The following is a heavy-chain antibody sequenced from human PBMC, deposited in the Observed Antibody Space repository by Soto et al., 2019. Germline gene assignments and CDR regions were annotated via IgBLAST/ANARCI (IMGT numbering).Heavy chain of an antibody. Sequence: EVQLVESGGGLVQPGRSLRLSCAASGFTFDDYAMHWVRQAPGKGLEWVSGISWNSGSIGYADSVKGRFTISRDNAKNHLYLQMNSLRADDTALYYCAKDGCSGWSRKPNYFDYWGQGTLVTVSS. V-gene: IGHV3-9*01. D-gene: IGHD2-15*01. J-gene: IGHJ4*02. CDR3: AKDGCSGWSRKPNYFDY. CDR1: GFTFDDYA. CDR2: ISWNSGSI.